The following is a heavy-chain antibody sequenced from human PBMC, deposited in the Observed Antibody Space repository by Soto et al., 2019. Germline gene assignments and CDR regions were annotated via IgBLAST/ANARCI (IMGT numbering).Heavy chain of an antibody. V-gene: IGHV1-69*13. CDR1: GGTFSSYA. CDR3: ARESIAAAGRFDY. J-gene: IGHJ4*02. Sequence: ASVKVSCKASGGTFSSYAISWVRQAPGQGLEWMGGITPIFGTANYAQKFQGRVTITADESTSTAYMGLSSLRSEDTAVYYCARESIAAAGRFDYWGQGTLVTVSS. D-gene: IGHD6-13*01. CDR2: ITPIFGTA.